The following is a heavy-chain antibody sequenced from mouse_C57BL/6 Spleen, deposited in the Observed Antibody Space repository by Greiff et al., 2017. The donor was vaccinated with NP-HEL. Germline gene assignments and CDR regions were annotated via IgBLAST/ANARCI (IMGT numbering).Heavy chain of an antibody. CDR1: GYAFSSYW. D-gene: IGHD4-1*01. CDR3: ARRAWDGGYFDV. Sequence: QVQLQQSGAELVKPGASVKISCKASGYAFSSYWMNWVKQRPGKGLEWIGQIYPGDGDTNYNGKFKGKATLTADKSSSTAYMQLSSLTSEDSAVYFCARRAWDGGYFDVWGTGTTVTVSS. V-gene: IGHV1-80*01. J-gene: IGHJ1*03. CDR2: IYPGDGDT.